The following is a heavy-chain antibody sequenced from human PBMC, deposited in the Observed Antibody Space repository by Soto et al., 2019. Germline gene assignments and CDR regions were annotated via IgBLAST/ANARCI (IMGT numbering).Heavy chain of an antibody. CDR1: GYHFTTYY. D-gene: IGHD3-10*01. J-gene: IGHJ4*02. CDR3: ATDDYGVFPY. V-gene: IGHV1-2*02. Sequence: HVQLVQSGTEVKKPGASVRVSRMASGYHFTTYYIHRVRQAPGQGLEWMGWIDPRSGATVYEQKFQARVTMNRDTYNSTVDMERSGLTSDDTALYYCATDDYGVFPYWGQGSLVTVSS. CDR2: IDPRSGAT.